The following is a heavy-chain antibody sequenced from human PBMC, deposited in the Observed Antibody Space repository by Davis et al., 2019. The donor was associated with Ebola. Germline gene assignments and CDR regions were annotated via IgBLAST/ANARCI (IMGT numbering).Heavy chain of an antibody. CDR1: GGSISSYY. D-gene: IGHD5-18*01. J-gene: IGHJ4*02. Sequence: SETLSLTCTVSGGSISSYYWSWIRQPPGKGLEWIGYIYYSGSTNYNPSLKSRVTISVDTSKNQFSLKLSYVTAADTAVYYCARGRRYSYGPPRYWGQGTLVTVSS. V-gene: IGHV4-59*12. CDR3: ARGRRYSYGPPRY. CDR2: IYYSGST.